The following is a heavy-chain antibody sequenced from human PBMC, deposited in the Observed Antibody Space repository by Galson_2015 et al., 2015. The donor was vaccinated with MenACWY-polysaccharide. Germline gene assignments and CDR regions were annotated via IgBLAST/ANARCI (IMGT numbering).Heavy chain of an antibody. J-gene: IGHJ4*02. V-gene: IGHV3-23*01. CDR1: GFTFSSYA. CDR3: AKHVLLWFGESGGLDY. D-gene: IGHD3-10*01. Sequence: SLRLSCAASGFTFSSYAMSWVRQAPGKGLEWVSAISGSGGSTYYADSVKGRFTISRDNSKNTLYLQMNSLRAEDTAVYYCAKHVLLWFGESGGLDYWGQGTLVTVSS. CDR2: ISGSGGST.